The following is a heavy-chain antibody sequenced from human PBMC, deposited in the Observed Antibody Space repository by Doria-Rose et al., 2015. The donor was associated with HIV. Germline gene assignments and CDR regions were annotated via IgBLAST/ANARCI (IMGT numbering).Heavy chain of an antibody. CDR3: ARIKSSRWYHKYYFDF. Sequence: QITLKESGPVLVKPTETLTLTCTVSGVSLSSPGMGVSWIRQPPGKALEWLVHIFSDDERSYKTSLKSRLAISRGTSKSQVFLTMTDMDPVDTATYYCARIKSSRWYHKYYFDFWGQGTLVIVSA. J-gene: IGHJ4*02. CDR2: IFSDDER. D-gene: IGHD6-13*01. CDR1: GVSLSSPGMG. V-gene: IGHV2-26*01.